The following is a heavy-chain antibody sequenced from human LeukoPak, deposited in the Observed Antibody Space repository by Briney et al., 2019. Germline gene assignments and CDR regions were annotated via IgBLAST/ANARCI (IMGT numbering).Heavy chain of an antibody. CDR3: ARGDCGGDCPGGLRY. CDR1: GYTFTSYY. CDR2: INPSGGST. J-gene: IGHJ4*02. Sequence: ASVKVSCKASGYTFTSYYMHWVRQAPGQGLEWMGIINPSGGSTSYAQKFQGRVTMTRDTSTSTVYMELSSLRSEDTAVYYCARGDCGGDCPGGLRYWGQGTPVTVSS. V-gene: IGHV1-46*01. D-gene: IGHD2-21*02.